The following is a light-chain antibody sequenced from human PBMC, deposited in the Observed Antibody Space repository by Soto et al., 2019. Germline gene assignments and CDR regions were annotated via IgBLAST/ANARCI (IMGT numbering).Light chain of an antibody. CDR1: QSVGSN. V-gene: IGKV3-15*01. CDR2: GAS. CDR3: QQYDNLPLT. J-gene: IGKJ3*01. Sequence: RVMTQSPATLSVSPWERATLSCRASQSVGSNLAWYQQKPGRAPRLLIFGASSRATGVPARFSGSGSGTEFTLTINSLQSEDFAVYFCQQYDNLPLTFGPGTKVDIK.